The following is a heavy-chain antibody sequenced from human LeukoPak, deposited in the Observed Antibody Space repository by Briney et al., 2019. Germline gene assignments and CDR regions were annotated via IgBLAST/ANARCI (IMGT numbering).Heavy chain of an antibody. CDR3: SRHLLLYGDNAMIDY. CDR1: GFSLTTSGMC. V-gene: IGHV2-70*11. J-gene: IGHJ4*02. CDR2: IDWDDDK. D-gene: IGHD4-17*01. Sequence: SGPALVNPTQTLTLTCTFSGFSLTTSGMCVSWIRQPPGKAPEWLARIDWDDDKHYNTSLKTRLTISKDTSKNQVVLTMTNMDPVDTGTYYCSRHLLLYGDNAMIDYWGQGTLVTVSS.